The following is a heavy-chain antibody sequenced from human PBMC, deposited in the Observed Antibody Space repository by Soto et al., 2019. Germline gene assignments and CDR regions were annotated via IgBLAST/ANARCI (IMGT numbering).Heavy chain of an antibody. J-gene: IGHJ3*02. V-gene: IGHV4-39*01. CDR1: GGSISSSSYY. CDR2: IYYSGST. D-gene: IGHD4-17*01. Sequence: QLQLQESGPGLVKPSETLSLTCTVSGGSISSSSYYWGWIRQPPGKGLEWIGSIYYSGSTYYNPSLKSRVTISVDTSKNQFSLKLSSVTAADTAVYYCASTMTTVTTYRDYAFDIWGQGTMVTVSS. CDR3: ASTMTTVTTYRDYAFDI.